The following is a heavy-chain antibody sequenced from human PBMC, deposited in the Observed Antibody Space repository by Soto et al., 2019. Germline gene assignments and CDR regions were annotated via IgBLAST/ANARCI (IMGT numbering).Heavy chain of an antibody. CDR2: IYYSGGT. CDR1: GGSISSSSYF. J-gene: IGHJ4*02. V-gene: IGHV4-39*01. D-gene: IGHD3-9*01. Sequence: SSETLSLTCTVSGGSISSSSYFWGWIRQPPGKGLEWIGSIYYSGGTYYNPSLKSRVTISVDTSKNQFSLRLSSVTAADTAVYYCASVNILTGYYLDHRAQRTPVTVSS. CDR3: ASVNILTGYYLDH.